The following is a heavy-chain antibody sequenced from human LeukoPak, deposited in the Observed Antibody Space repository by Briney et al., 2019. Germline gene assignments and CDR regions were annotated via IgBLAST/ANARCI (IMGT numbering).Heavy chain of an antibody. Sequence: SGGSLRLSCAASEPTFNNYAMTWVRQAPGKGLEWVSTISGSGDTTYYADSVTGRFTISRDNSKSTVFLQMNSLRADDTAVYYCARALRAAPRPVYTYYYMDVWGKGTPVTVSS. CDR2: ISGSGDTT. J-gene: IGHJ6*03. V-gene: IGHV3-23*01. D-gene: IGHD5/OR15-5a*01. CDR3: ARALRAAPRPVYTYYYMDV. CDR1: EPTFNNYA.